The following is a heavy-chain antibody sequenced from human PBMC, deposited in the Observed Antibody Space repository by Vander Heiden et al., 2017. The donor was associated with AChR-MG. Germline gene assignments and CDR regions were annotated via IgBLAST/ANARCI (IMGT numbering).Heavy chain of an antibody. CDR1: GGTFSSYA. CDR2: IIPIFGTA. Sequence: QVQLVQSGAEVKKPGSSVKVSCKASGGTFSSYAISWVRQAPGQGLEWMGGIIPIFGTANYAQKFQGRVTITADKSTSTAYMELSSRRSEDTAVYYCARGGDSSGPLGPYYYGMDVWGQGTTVTVSS. V-gene: IGHV1-69*06. J-gene: IGHJ6*02. CDR3: ARGGDSSGPLGPYYYGMDV. D-gene: IGHD6-19*01.